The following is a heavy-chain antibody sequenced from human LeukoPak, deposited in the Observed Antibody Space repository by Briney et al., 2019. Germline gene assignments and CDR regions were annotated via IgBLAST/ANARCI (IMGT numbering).Heavy chain of an antibody. D-gene: IGHD3-10*01. Sequence: ASVKVSCKVSGYTLTELSMHWVRQAPGKGLEWMGGFDPEDGETVYAQKFQGRVTMTEDTSTDTAYMELSSLRSEDTAVYYCATGPMVRGVIKTDYWGQGTLVTVSS. V-gene: IGHV1-24*01. CDR2: FDPEDGET. CDR1: GYTLTELS. J-gene: IGHJ4*02. CDR3: ATGPMVRGVIKTDY.